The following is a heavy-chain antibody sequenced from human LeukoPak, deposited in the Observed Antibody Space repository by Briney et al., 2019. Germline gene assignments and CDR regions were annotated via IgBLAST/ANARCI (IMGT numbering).Heavy chain of an antibody. D-gene: IGHD6-19*01. J-gene: IGHJ4*02. CDR3: ARPSSGWYDYFDY. Sequence: GASVNVSCKASGYSLTTYYMHWVRQAPGQGLEWMAIINPSGGSTNYAQKFQGRVTMTRDTSISTAYMELSRLRSDDTAVYYCARPSSGWYDYFDYWGQGTLVTVSS. CDR1: GYSLTTYY. CDR2: INPSGGST. V-gene: IGHV1-46*01.